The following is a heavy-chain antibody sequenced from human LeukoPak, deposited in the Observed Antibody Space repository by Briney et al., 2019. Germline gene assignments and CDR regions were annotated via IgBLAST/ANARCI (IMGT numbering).Heavy chain of an antibody. CDR2: INAGNGNT. D-gene: IGHD4-23*01. V-gene: IGHV1-3*01. Sequence: ASVKVSCKASGYTFTSYAMHWVRQAPGQRLEWMGWINAGNGNTKYSQKFQGRVTITRDTSASTAYMELSSLRSEDTAVYYCARDDYGGNSDHAFDIWGQGTMVTVSS. J-gene: IGHJ3*02. CDR3: ARDDYGGNSDHAFDI. CDR1: GYTFTSYA.